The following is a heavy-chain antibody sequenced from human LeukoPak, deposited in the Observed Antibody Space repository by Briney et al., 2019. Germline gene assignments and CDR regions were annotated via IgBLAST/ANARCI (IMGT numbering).Heavy chain of an antibody. CDR2: MNQGGSEK. CDR3: ARLAVPPGNRGWYYEH. CDR1: EFIFSNYW. D-gene: IGHD2-2*01. Sequence: PGGSLRLSCVASEFIFSNYWMSWVRQGPGEGPEWVANMNQGGSEKYYVDSVRGRFTISRDNAKKSLDLQMNSLRVEDTATYYCARLAVPPGNRGWYYEHWGQGTLVTVSS. J-gene: IGHJ4*02. V-gene: IGHV3-7*03.